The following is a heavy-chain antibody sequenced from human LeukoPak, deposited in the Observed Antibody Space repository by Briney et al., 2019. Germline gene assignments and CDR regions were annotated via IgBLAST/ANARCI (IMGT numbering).Heavy chain of an antibody. Sequence: ASVRVSCKASGYTFSNYGISWVRQAPGQGLEWMGWVSAYNGYTNYAQNLQGRVTMTSDTSISTTYMELSSLRSDDTAVYYCARVDNTMIALYYFDYWGQGTLVTVSS. J-gene: IGHJ4*02. D-gene: IGHD3-22*01. V-gene: IGHV1-18*01. CDR2: VSAYNGYT. CDR1: GYTFSNYG. CDR3: ARVDNTMIALYYFDY.